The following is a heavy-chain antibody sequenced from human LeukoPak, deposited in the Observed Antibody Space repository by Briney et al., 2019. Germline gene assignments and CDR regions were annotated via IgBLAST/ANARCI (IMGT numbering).Heavy chain of an antibody. CDR3: TSLITGTTGGVDY. Sequence: GGSLRLSCAASGLTFSGSAMHWVRQASGKGLEWVGRIRSKANSYATAYAASVKGRFTISRDDSKNTAYLQMNSLKTEDTAVYYCTSLITGTTGGVDYWGQGTLVTVSS. D-gene: IGHD1-7*01. V-gene: IGHV3-73*01. J-gene: IGHJ4*02. CDR1: GLTFSGSA. CDR2: IRSKANSYAT.